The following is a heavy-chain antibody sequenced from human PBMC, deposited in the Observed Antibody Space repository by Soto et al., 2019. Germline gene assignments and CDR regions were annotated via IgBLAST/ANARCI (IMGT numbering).Heavy chain of an antibody. V-gene: IGHV1-58*01. CDR3: AADHRATGYYYYYYGMDV. J-gene: IGHJ6*02. D-gene: IGHD1-26*01. Sequence: ASVKVSCKASGFTFTSSAVQWVRQARGQRLEWIGWIVVGSGNTNYAQKFQERVTITRDMSTSTAYMELSSLRSEDTAVYYCAADHRATGYYYYYYGMDVWGQGTTVTVSS. CDR2: IVVGSGNT. CDR1: GFTFTSSA.